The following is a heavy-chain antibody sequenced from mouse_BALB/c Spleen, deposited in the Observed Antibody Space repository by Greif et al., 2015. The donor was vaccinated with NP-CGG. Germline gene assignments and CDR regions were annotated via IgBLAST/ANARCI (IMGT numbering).Heavy chain of an antibody. Sequence: EVMLVESGGGLVQPGGSLKLSCAASGFTFSSYGMSWVRQTPDKRLELVATINSNGGSTYYPDSVKGRFIISRDNAKNTLYLQMSSLKSEDTAMYYCARAHYYGYEGAMDYWGQGTSVTVSS. V-gene: IGHV5-6-3*01. CDR2: INSNGGST. D-gene: IGHD1-2*01. CDR3: ARAHYYGYEGAMDY. J-gene: IGHJ4*01. CDR1: GFTFSSYG.